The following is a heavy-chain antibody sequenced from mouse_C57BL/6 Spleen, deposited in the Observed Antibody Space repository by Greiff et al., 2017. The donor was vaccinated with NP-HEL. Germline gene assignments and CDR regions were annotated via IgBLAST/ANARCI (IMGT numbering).Heavy chain of an antibody. V-gene: IGHV1-82*01. J-gene: IGHJ3*01. CDR2: IYPGDGDT. CDR3: AKSYYYGSSWFAY. D-gene: IGHD1-1*01. Sequence: QVQLKESGPELVKPGASVKISCKASGYAFSSSWMNWVKQRPGKGLEWIGRIYPGDGDTNYNGKFKGKATLTADKSSSTAYMQLSSLTSEDSAVYFCAKSYYYGSSWFAYWGQGTLVTVSA. CDR1: GYAFSSSW.